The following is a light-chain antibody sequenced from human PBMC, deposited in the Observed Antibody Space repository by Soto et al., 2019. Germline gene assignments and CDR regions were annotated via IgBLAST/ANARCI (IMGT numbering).Light chain of an antibody. V-gene: IGLV2-14*01. CDR2: EVS. J-gene: IGLJ1*01. Sequence: QSVLTQPASVSGSPGQSITISCTGTSSDVGGYNYVSWYRLHPGKAPKLMIYEVSNRPSGVSNRFSGSKSGNTASLTVSGLQAEDEADYYCTSHAGSNNYVFGTGTKVTVL. CDR1: SSDVGGYNY. CDR3: TSHAGSNNYV.